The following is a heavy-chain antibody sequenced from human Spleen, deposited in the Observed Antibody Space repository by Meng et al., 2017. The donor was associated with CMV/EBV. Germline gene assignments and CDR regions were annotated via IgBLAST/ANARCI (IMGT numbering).Heavy chain of an antibody. D-gene: IGHD3-16*01. CDR2: IWPGDSDT. V-gene: IGHV5-51*01. CDR1: YIFTMYW. Sequence: YIFTMYWIGWVRQMPGKGLEWMGVIWPGDSDTRYSPSFQGQVTISVDKSTNTAYLQWSSLRASDTAMYYCARRTFGAVTKMVDFDYWGQGTLVTVSS. J-gene: IGHJ4*02. CDR3: ARRTFGAVTKMVDFDY.